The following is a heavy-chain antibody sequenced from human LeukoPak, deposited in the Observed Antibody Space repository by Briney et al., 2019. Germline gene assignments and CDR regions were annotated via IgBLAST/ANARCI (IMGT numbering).Heavy chain of an antibody. Sequence: VASVKVSCKASGYTFTSYAMNWVRQAPGQGLEWMGWINTNTGNPTYAQGFTGRFVFSLDTSVSTAYLQISSLKAEDTAVYYCARSYYHFWSDYQYPGDYWGQGTLVTVSP. J-gene: IGHJ4*02. CDR1: GYTFTSYA. CDR3: ARSYYHFWSDYQYPGDY. V-gene: IGHV7-4-1*02. D-gene: IGHD3-3*01. CDR2: INTNTGNP.